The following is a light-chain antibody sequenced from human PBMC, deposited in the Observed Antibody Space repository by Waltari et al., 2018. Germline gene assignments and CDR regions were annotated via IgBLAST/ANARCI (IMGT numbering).Light chain of an antibody. J-gene: IGKJ4*01. CDR1: QTFSSSY. V-gene: IGKV3-20*01. CDR2: GAS. CDR3: QHYCTTPPLT. Sequence: EIVLTQSPGTLSFSPGGRATLPCSASQTFSSSYLAWYQQKPGQAPRLLIYGASTSAAGCPVRCSGSGAGTDFTRTIIRREPEDFAVYYYQHYCTTPPLTFGGGTKVEIK.